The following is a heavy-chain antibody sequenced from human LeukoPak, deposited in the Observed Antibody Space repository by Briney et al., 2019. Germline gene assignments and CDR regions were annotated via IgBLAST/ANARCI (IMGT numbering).Heavy chain of an antibody. CDR3: AGIYYGSGSFDY. V-gene: IGHV3-21*01. J-gene: IGHJ4*02. D-gene: IGHD3-10*01. CDR2: ISSSSSYI. CDR1: GFTFSSYR. Sequence: GGSLRLSCAASGFTFSSYRMNWVRQAPGEGLEWVPSISSSSSYIYYADSVKGRFTISRDNAKNSLYLQMNSLRAEDTAVYYCAGIYYGSGSFDYWGRGTLVTVSS.